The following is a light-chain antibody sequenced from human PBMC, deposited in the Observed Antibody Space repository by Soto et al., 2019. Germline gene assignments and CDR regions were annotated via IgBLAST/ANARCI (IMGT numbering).Light chain of an antibody. CDR1: SSDIGGYNH. CDR2: AVS. CDR3: SSFTSTRTYVV. J-gene: IGLJ3*02. V-gene: IGLV2-14*01. Sequence: QSALTQPASVSGSPGQAITISCTGTSSDIGGYNHVSWYQQHPGKAPKLIISAVSNRPSGVSNRFSGSKSGNTASLTISGLHAEDEADYYCSSFTSTRTYVVFGGGTKLTVL.